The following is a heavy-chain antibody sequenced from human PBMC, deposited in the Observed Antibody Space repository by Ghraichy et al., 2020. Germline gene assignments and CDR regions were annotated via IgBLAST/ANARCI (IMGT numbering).Heavy chain of an antibody. CDR2: INPSGGST. CDR3: AREGAAAILRRYYYYGMDV. Sequence: AAVKVSCKASGYTFTSYYMHWVRQAPGQGLEWMGIINPSGGSTSYAQKFQGRVTMTRDTSTSTVYMELSSLRSEDTAVYYCAREGAAAILRRYYYYGMDVWGQGTTVTVSS. V-gene: IGHV1-46*01. D-gene: IGHD2-2*01. CDR1: GYTFTSYY. J-gene: IGHJ6*02.